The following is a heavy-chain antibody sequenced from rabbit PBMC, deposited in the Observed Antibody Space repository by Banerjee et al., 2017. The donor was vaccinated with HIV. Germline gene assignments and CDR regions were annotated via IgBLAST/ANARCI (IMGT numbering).Heavy chain of an antibody. J-gene: IGHJ6*01. V-gene: IGHV1S40*01. Sequence: QSLEESGGDLVKPGASLTLTCAASGFSFSSDYDMCWVRQAPGKGLEWISCIAGSSSGFTYFASWAKGRFTISKTSSTTVTLQMTSLTAADTATYFCARDTSSSFSSYGMDLWGPGTLVTVS. CDR1: GFSFSSDYD. D-gene: IGHD1-1*01. CDR3: ARDTSSSFSSYGMDL. CDR2: IAGSSSGFT.